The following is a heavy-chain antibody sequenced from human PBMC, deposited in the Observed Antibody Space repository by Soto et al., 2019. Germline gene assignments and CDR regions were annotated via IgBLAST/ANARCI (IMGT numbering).Heavy chain of an antibody. CDR2: ISSSGSTI. D-gene: IGHD6-13*01. V-gene: IGHV3-11*01. J-gene: IGHJ4*02. CDR1: GFTLSDYY. Sequence: GGSLRLSCAASGFTLSDYYMSWIRQAPGKGLEWVSYISSSGSTIYYADSVKGRFTISRDNAKNSLYLQMNSLRAEDTAVYYCARDSSSWNPYFDYCGQGTLVTVSS. CDR3: ARDSSSWNPYFDY.